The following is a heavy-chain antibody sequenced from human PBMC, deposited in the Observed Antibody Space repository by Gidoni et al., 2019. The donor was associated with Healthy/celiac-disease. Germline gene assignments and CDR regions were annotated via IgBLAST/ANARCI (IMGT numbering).Heavy chain of an antibody. J-gene: IGHJ3*02. Sequence: QVQLVESGGGVVQPGRSLRLSCAASGFTLRSYSMHWVRQAPGKGLEWVAVISYDGSNKYYADSVKGRFTISRDNSKNTLYLQMNSLRAEDTAVYYCAREVGYCSGGSCYDAFDIWGQGTMVTVSS. V-gene: IGHV3-30-3*01. CDR1: GFTLRSYS. CDR3: AREVGYCSGGSCYDAFDI. D-gene: IGHD2-15*01. CDR2: ISYDGSNK.